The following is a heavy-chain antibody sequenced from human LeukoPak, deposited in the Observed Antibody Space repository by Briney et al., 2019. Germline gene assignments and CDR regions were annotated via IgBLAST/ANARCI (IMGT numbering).Heavy chain of an antibody. V-gene: IGHV3-21*01. D-gene: IGHD3-9*01. J-gene: IGHJ6*03. CDR3: ARDGHDILTGYSPVSRISLYYMDV. CDR2: ISSSSSYI. Sequence: GGSLRLSCAASGFTFSSYSMNWVRQAPGKGLEWVSSISSSSSYIYYADSVKGRFTISRDNSKNTLYLQMNSLRAEDTAVYYCARDGHDILTGYSPVSRISLYYMDVWGKGTTVTVSS. CDR1: GFTFSSYS.